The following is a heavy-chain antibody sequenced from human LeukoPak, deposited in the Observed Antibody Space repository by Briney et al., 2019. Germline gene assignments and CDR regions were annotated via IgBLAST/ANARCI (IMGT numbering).Heavy chain of an antibody. CDR1: GGSISSSSYY. Sequence: PSETLSLTCTVSGGSISSSSYYWGWIRQPPGKGLEWIGSIYYSRSTYYNPSLKSRVTISVDTSKNQFSLKLSSVTAADTAVYYCASVSASYSSSWYGPDPFDYWGQGTLVTVSS. CDR2: IYYSRST. J-gene: IGHJ4*02. D-gene: IGHD6-13*01. V-gene: IGHV4-39*01. CDR3: ASVSASYSSSWYGPDPFDY.